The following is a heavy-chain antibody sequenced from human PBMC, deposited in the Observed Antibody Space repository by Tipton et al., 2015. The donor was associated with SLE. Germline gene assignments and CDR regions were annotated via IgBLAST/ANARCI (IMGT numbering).Heavy chain of an antibody. Sequence: TLSLTCAVYGGSFSTYYWSRIRQSPGKGLEWIGEINHSGSTNYNPSLKSRVTISVDTSKNQFSLKLTSVTAADTAVYYCARQYSSSSDYFDYWGQGTLVTVSS. CDR1: GGSFSTYY. J-gene: IGHJ4*02. D-gene: IGHD6-6*01. CDR2: INHSGST. V-gene: IGHV4-34*01. CDR3: ARQYSSSSDYFDY.